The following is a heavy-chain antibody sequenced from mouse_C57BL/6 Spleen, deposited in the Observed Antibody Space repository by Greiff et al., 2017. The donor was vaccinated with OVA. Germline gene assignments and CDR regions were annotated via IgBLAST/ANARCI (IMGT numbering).Heavy chain of an antibody. D-gene: IGHD2-4*01. Sequence: VQLQQPGAELVKPGASVKLSCKASGYTFTSYWMHWVKQRPGQGLEWIGMIHPNSGSTNYNEKFKSKATLTVDKSSSTAYMQLSSLTSEDSAVYYCARSPSYDYEGWFAYWGQGTLVTVSA. CDR2: IHPNSGST. V-gene: IGHV1-64*01. J-gene: IGHJ3*01. CDR1: GYTFTSYW. CDR3: ARSPSYDYEGWFAY.